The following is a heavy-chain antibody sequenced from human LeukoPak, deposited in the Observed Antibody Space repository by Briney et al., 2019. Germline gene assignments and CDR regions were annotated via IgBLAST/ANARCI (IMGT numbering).Heavy chain of an antibody. V-gene: IGHV4-59*01. CDR1: GGSISGYY. J-gene: IGHJ4*02. Sequence: SETLSLTCTVSGGSISGYYWSWIRQPPGKGLEWIGYIYYSGSTSYNPSLKSRVTISVDTSKNQFSLKLSSVTAADTAVYYCARGGILRDAYCSGGSCYEEFDYWGQGTLVTVSS. CDR3: ARGGILRDAYCSGGSCYEEFDY. D-gene: IGHD2-15*01. CDR2: IYYSGST.